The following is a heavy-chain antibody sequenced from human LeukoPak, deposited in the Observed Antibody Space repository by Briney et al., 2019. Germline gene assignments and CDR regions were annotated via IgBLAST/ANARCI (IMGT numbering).Heavy chain of an antibody. CDR2: VYRDGNT. CDR3: ARLAALRGFYYYMDV. V-gene: IGHV4-38-2*01. Sequence: SETLSLTCSVSGYSISNGYYWGWTRQPPGKGLEWVANVYRDGNTYYSPSLESRVTISVGTSKNQFFLRLSSVTAADTAVYYCARLAALRGFYYYMDVWGKGATVTVSS. J-gene: IGHJ6*03. CDR1: GYSISNGYY. D-gene: IGHD6-6*01.